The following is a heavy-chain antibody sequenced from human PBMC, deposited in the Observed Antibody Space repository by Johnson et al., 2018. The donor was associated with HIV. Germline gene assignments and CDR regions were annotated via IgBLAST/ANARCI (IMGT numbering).Heavy chain of an antibody. CDR1: KFTFSSYP. Sequence: QEKLVESGGGVVQPGRSLRLSCAASKFTFSSYPMHWVRQAPGKGLEWVALISYDGTNKYYADSAKGRFTISRDNAKNSLYLQMNSLRVEDTAVYYCASSYSESDAFDIWGRGTAVDVSS. CDR3: ASSYSESDAFDI. V-gene: IGHV3-30*04. D-gene: IGHD3-10*01. CDR2: ISYDGTNK. J-gene: IGHJ3*02.